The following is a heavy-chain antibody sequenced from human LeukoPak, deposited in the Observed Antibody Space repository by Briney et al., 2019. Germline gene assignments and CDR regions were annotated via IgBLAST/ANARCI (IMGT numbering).Heavy chain of an antibody. CDR2: IYPGDSDT. Sequence: GESLKISCKGSGFSFTSYWIGWVRLMPGKGLEWMGIIYPGDSDTRYSPSFQGQVTISADKSISTAYLQWSSLKASDTAMYYCASQTGPASASFDYWGQGTLVTVSS. D-gene: IGHD7-27*01. CDR3: ASQTGPASASFDY. CDR1: GFSFTSYW. J-gene: IGHJ4*02. V-gene: IGHV5-51*01.